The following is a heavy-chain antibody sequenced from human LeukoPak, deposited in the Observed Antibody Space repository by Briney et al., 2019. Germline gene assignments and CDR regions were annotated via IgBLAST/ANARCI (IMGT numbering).Heavy chain of an antibody. J-gene: IGHJ4*02. Sequence: GSISTYYWRWIRQPPGKGLEWMGFIYPGDSETRYSPSFQGQVTISADKSITTAFLQWSSLKASDTAMYHCARLLLATGPDYWGQGTLVTVSS. V-gene: IGHV5-51*01. CDR2: IYPGDSET. CDR3: ARLLLATGPDY. CDR1: GSISTYYW. D-gene: IGHD1-1*01.